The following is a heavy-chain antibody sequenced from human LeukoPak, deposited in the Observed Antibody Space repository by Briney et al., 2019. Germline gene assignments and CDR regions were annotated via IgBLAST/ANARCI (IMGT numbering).Heavy chain of an antibody. J-gene: IGHJ4*02. Sequence: GGSLRLSCAASGFTFSNAWMSWVRQAPGKGLEWVGRIKSKTDGGTTDYAAPVKGRFTISRDDSKNTLYLQMNSLKTEDTAVYYCTTDLYDFWSGSFDYWGQGTLVTVSS. V-gene: IGHV3-15*01. D-gene: IGHD3-3*01. CDR1: GFTFSNAW. CDR3: TTDLYDFWSGSFDY. CDR2: IKSKTDGGTT.